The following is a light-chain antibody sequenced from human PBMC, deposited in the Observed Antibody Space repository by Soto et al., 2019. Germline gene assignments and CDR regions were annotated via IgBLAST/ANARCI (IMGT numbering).Light chain of an antibody. V-gene: IGKV3-11*01. J-gene: IGKJ4*01. CDR2: DAS. CDR3: QQGSNWPPGLT. CDR1: RSVSRY. Sequence: EIVLTQSPATLSVSPGEGATLSCRASRSVSRYLAWYQHKPGQAPRLLIHDASIRATGIPARFSGSGSGTDFTLTISSLEPEDFAVYYCQQGSNWPPGLTFGGGTKVDI.